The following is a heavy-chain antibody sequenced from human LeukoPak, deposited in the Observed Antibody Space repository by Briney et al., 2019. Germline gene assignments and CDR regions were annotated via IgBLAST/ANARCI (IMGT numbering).Heavy chain of an antibody. Sequence: PSETLSLTCTVSGGSLSSYYWSWIRQPPGKGLEWIGYIHYSGITNYNPSLKSRVTISMDTSKNQFSLKLSSVAAADTAIYYCARHISYGGDSAFGYWGQGTLVTVSS. D-gene: IGHD2-21*02. CDR1: GGSLSSYY. CDR3: ARHISYGGDSAFGY. CDR2: IHYSGIT. V-gene: IGHV4-59*08. J-gene: IGHJ4*02.